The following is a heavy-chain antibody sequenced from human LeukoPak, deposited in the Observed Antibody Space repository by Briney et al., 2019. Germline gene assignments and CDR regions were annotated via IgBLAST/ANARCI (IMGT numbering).Heavy chain of an antibody. Sequence: GGALRLSCAASGFTVSSNYMSWVRQAPGKGLEWVSLIYIGGSTCYADSVTGRFTISIDNSKNTLYLQMNSLRAEDTAVYYCAREGGRGSGYYLDYWGQGTLVTVSS. V-gene: IGHV3-53*01. J-gene: IGHJ4*02. CDR2: IYIGGST. CDR3: AREGGRGSGYYLDY. CDR1: GFTVSSNY. D-gene: IGHD3-22*01.